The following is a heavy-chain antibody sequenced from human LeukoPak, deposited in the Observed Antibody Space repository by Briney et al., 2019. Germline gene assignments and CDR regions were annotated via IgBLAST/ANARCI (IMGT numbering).Heavy chain of an antibody. Sequence: SETLSLTCTVSGGSISSGDYYWSWIRQPPGKGLEWIGYIYYSGGTYYNPSLKSRVTISVDTSKNQFSLKLSSVTAADTAVYYCARDRITIFGVVRNWFDPWGQGTLVTVSS. CDR1: GGSISSGDYY. CDR3: ARDRITIFGVVRNWFDP. D-gene: IGHD3-3*01. J-gene: IGHJ5*02. CDR2: IYYSGGT. V-gene: IGHV4-30-4*08.